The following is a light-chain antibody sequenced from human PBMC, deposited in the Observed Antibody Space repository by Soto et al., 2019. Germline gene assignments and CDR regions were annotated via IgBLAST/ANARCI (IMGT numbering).Light chain of an antibody. Sequence: EIGLTQSPGTLSLSPGERVTLSCRASQRISSNFFAWYQQKPGEPHRLLISAASNTATGISDRFSGSGWGGDFTNTVSSLEPEHFAVNYCQQYCSSTRTFHQGPKGAIK. V-gene: IGKV3-20*01. CDR3: QQYCSSTRT. CDR1: QRISSNF. CDR2: AAS. J-gene: IGKJ1*01.